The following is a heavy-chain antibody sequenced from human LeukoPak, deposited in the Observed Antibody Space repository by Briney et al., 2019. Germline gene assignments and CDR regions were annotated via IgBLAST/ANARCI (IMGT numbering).Heavy chain of an antibody. CDR2: IDPSDSYT. D-gene: IGHD3-22*01. CDR1: GYSFTSYW. CDR3: ARHLNYYDSSGLFDY. V-gene: IGHV5-10-1*01. Sequence: GESQKISCNGSGYSFTSYWISWVRQMPGKGLEWMGRIDPSDSYTNYSPSFQGHVTISADKSISTAYLQWSSLKASDTAMYYCARHLNYYDSSGLFDYWGQGTLVTVSS. J-gene: IGHJ4*02.